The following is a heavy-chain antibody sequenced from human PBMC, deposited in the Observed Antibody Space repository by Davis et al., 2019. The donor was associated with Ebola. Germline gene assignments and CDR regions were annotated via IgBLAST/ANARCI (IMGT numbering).Heavy chain of an antibody. V-gene: IGHV4-34*01. D-gene: IGHD2-15*01. CDR3: AREEGYCSGGSCYSGYFDY. CDR1: GGSFSGYY. CDR2: INHSGST. Sequence: MPSETLSLTCAVYGGSFSGYYWSWICQPPGKGLEWIGEINHSGSTNYNPSLKSRVTISVDTSKNQFSLKLSSVTAADTAVYYCAREEGYCSGGSCYSGYFDYWGQGTLVTVSS. J-gene: IGHJ4*02.